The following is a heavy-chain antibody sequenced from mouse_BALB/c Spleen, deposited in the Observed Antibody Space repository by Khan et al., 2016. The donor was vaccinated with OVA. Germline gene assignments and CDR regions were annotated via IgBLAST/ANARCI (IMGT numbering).Heavy chain of an antibody. D-gene: IGHD1-1*02. CDR2: INTYTGEP. V-gene: IGHV9-3-1*01. J-gene: IGHJ1*01. CDR3: ASGGYWYFDV. CDR1: GYTFTNYG. Sequence: QIQLVQSGPELKKPGETVKISCKASGYTFTNYGMNWVKQAPGKGLKWMGWINTYTGEPTYVDDFKGRFAFSLETSASTTYLQINNLTHEDTATXFCASGGYWYFDVWGAGTTVTVSS.